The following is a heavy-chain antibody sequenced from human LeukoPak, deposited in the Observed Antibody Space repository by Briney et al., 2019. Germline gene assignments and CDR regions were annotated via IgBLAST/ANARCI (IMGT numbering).Heavy chain of an antibody. Sequence: PSETLSLTCTVSGGSISSGSYYWSWIRQPAGKGLEWIGRIYTSGSTNYNPSLKSRVTISVDTSKNQFSLKLSSVTAADTAVYYCARDAYYYDSSGIDYWGPGTLVTVSS. D-gene: IGHD3-22*01. J-gene: IGHJ4*02. CDR3: ARDAYYYDSSGIDY. V-gene: IGHV4-61*02. CDR2: IYTSGST. CDR1: GGSISSGSYY.